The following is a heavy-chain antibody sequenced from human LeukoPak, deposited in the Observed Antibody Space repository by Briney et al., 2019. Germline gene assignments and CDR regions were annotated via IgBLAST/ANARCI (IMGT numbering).Heavy chain of an antibody. CDR1: GFTFDDYA. D-gene: IGHD4-23*01. J-gene: IGHJ4*02. CDR2: ISADGGGT. CDR3: ARADDHGGPWYYFDY. V-gene: IGHV3-43*02. Sequence: PGGSLRLSCAASGFTFDDYAMHWVRQAPGKGLEWVSLISADGGGTYYPDSVKGRFTISRDNSKNTLYLQMNSLRAEDTAVYFCARADDHGGPWYYFDYWGQGTLVTVSS.